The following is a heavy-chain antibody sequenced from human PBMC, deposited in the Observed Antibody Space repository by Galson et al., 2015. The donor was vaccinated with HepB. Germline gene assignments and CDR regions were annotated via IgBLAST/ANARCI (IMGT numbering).Heavy chain of an antibody. J-gene: IGHJ3*02. CDR2: ISWNSATI. CDR1: GFTFDDYA. V-gene: IGHV3-9*01. D-gene: IGHD3-10*01. CDR3: ASAHFFGGFREIFDAFDM. Sequence: SLRLSCAASGFTFDDYAMHWVRQAPGKGLEWVSGISWNSATIAYADSLKGRFTISSDNAPNSLYLQLNSLRAEDTALSYCASAHFFGGFREIFDAFDMWGQGTMVTVSS.